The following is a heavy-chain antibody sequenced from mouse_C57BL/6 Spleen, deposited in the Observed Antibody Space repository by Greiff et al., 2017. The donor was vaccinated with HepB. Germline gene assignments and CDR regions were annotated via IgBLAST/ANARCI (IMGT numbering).Heavy chain of an antibody. V-gene: IGHV1-82*01. CDR2: IYPGDGDT. D-gene: IGHD1-1*01. Sequence: VQLQQSGPELVKPGASVKISCKASGYAFSSSWMNWVKQRPGKGLEWIGRIYPGDGDTNYNGKFKGKATLTADKSSSTAYMQLSSLTSEDAAVYFCASGEYDYYGSRFAYWGQGTLVTVSA. CDR3: ASGEYDYYGSRFAY. J-gene: IGHJ3*01. CDR1: GYAFSSSW.